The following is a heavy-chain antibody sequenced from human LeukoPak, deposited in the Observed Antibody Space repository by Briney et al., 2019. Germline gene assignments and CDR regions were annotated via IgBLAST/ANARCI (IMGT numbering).Heavy chain of an antibody. CDR1: GFTFSSYA. Sequence: PGGSLRLSCAASGFTFSSYAMTWVRQAPGKGLEWVPVISGRGGSTYYADSVKSRFTISRDNSKDTLYLQMNSLRAEDTAVYYCARRTTVTSYYYGMDVWGQGTTVTVSS. D-gene: IGHD4-17*01. CDR2: ISGRGGST. J-gene: IGHJ6*02. V-gene: IGHV3-23*01. CDR3: ARRTTVTSYYYGMDV.